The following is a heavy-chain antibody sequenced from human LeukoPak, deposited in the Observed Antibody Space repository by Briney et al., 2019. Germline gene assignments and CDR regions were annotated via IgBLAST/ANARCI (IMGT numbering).Heavy chain of an antibody. V-gene: IGHV1-69*13. D-gene: IGHD3-16*01. J-gene: IGHJ6*03. CDR2: IIPIFGTA. CDR1: GYTFTSYG. CDR3: ARDVGAPPYYYYYMDV. Sequence: GASVKVSCKASGYTFTSYGISWVRQAPGQGLEWMGGIIPIFGTANYAQKFQGRVTITADESTSTAYMELSSLRSEDTAVYYCARDVGAPPYYYYYMDVWGKGTTVTVSS.